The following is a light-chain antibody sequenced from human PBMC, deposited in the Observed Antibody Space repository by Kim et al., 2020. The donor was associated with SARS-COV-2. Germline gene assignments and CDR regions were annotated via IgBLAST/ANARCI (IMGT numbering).Light chain of an antibody. CDR2: GAS. J-gene: IGKJ5*01. CDR1: QGISNA. CDR3: QQSNSFPRT. V-gene: IGKV1-9*01. Sequence: DIQLTQSTSFLSASVGDRVTITCRASQGISNALAWYQQRPGKAPTLLIYGASTLRSGVPSRFSGSGSGAEFSLTISSLQAEDFATYFCQQSNSFPRTFGQGTRLEIK.